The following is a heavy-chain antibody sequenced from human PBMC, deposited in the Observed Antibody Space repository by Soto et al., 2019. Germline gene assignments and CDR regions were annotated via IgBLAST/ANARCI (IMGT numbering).Heavy chain of an antibody. CDR1: GFTFGNYA. V-gene: IGHV3-23*01. CDR2: ITGIDGRT. D-gene: IGHD2-15*01. J-gene: IGHJ5*02. CDR3: AKVRGPYCSGGICYPPSWFDP. Sequence: GGSLRLSCLGSGFTFGNYAMSWVREAPGKGLEWVSSITGIDGRTYYADSVKGRFTISRDNPKNTLYLQMNNLTAEDTALFYCAKVRGPYCSGGICYPPSWFDPWGQGTQVTVSS.